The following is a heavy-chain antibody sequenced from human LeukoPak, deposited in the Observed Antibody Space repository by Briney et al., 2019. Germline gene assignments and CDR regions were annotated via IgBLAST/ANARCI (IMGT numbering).Heavy chain of an antibody. V-gene: IGHV1-69*13. CDR2: IIPIFGTA. CDR3: ARVDSSGYYFDY. Sequence: ASVKVSCKGSGGTFSSYAISWVRRAPGQGLEWMGGIIPIFGTANYAQKFQGRVTITADESTGTAYMELSSLRSEDTAVYYCARVDSSGYYFDYWGQGTLVTVSS. J-gene: IGHJ4*02. CDR1: GGTFSSYA. D-gene: IGHD3-22*01.